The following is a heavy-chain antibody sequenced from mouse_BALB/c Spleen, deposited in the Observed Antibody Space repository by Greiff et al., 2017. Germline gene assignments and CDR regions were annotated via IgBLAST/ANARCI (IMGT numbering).Heavy chain of an antibody. CDR3: ARSGSHWYFDV. CDR2: ISYSGST. CDR1: GYSITSDYA. Sequence: VQLKESGPGLVKPSQSLSLTCTVTGYSITSDYAWNWIRQFPGNKLEWMGYISYSGSTSYNPSLKSRISITRDTSKNQFFLQLNSVTTEDTATYYCARSGSHWYFDVWGAGTTVTVSS. V-gene: IGHV3-2*02. J-gene: IGHJ1*01. D-gene: IGHD1-1*01.